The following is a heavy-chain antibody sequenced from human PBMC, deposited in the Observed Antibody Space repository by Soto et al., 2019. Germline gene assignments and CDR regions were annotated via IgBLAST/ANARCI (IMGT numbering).Heavy chain of an antibody. CDR1: GFTFSSYG. CDR3: ARDTLDGVASYFDY. J-gene: IGHJ4*02. D-gene: IGHD3-3*01. V-gene: IGHV3-33*01. Sequence: QVQLVESGGGVVQPGRSLRLSCAASGFTFSSYGMHWVRQAPGKGLEWVAVIRYDGSNKYYADSVKGRFTISRDNSKNTLYLQMNSLRAEDTAVYYCARDTLDGVASYFDYWGQGTLVTVSS. CDR2: IRYDGSNK.